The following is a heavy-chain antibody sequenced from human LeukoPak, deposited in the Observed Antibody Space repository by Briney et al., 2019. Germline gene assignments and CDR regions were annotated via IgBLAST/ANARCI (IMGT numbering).Heavy chain of an antibody. Sequence: ASVKVSCKAPGYTFTNYYIYWVRQAPGQGLEWMGWMNPNSGNTGYAQKFQGRVTMTRNTSISTAYMELSSLRSEDTAVYYCARVPPRIAAAGTGNYWGQGTLVTVSS. V-gene: IGHV1-8*02. CDR3: ARVPPRIAAAGTGNY. CDR2: MNPNSGNT. D-gene: IGHD6-13*01. CDR1: GYTFTNYY. J-gene: IGHJ4*02.